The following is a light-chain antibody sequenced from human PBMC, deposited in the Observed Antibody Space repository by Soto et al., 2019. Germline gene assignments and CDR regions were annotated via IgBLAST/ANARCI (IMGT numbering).Light chain of an antibody. CDR1: QTISTY. Sequence: DIQMTQSPSPLSASVGARVPITCRASQTISTYLNWYQQKPGKAPKLLIYGASSLQSGVPSRFSGSGSGTDFTLTISSLQPEDFGTYYCQQSFSTPRTFGQGTKWIS. CDR2: GAS. J-gene: IGKJ1*01. V-gene: IGKV1-39*01. CDR3: QQSFSTPRT.